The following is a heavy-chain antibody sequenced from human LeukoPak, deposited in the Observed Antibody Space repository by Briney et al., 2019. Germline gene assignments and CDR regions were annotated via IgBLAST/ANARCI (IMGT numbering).Heavy chain of an antibody. J-gene: IGHJ6*03. V-gene: IGHV3-48*03. D-gene: IGHD2-2*01. CDR2: ISSSGSTI. CDR1: GFTFSSYE. CDR3: ARVPRYCSSTSCLYYYYMDV. Sequence: GGSLRLSCAASGFTFSSYEMNWVSQAPGKGLEWVSYISSSGSTIYYAASVKGRFTISRDNAKNSLYLQMNSLRAEDTAVYYCARVPRYCSSTSCLYYYYMDVWGKGTTVTVSS.